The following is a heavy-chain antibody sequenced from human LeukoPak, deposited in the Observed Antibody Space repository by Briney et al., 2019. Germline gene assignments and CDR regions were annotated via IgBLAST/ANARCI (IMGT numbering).Heavy chain of an antibody. Sequence: GGSLRLSCAASGFTFSSYGMHWVRQAPGKGLEWVSAISGSGGSTYYADSVKGRFTISRDNSKNTLYLQMNSLRAEDTAVYYCAKDRAYDSSLPGYAFDIWGQGTMVTVSS. V-gene: IGHV3-23*01. CDR3: AKDRAYDSSLPGYAFDI. D-gene: IGHD3-22*01. J-gene: IGHJ3*02. CDR1: GFTFSSYG. CDR2: ISGSGGST.